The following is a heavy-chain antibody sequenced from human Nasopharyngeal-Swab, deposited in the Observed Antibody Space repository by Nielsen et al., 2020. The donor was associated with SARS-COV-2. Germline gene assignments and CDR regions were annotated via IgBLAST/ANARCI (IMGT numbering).Heavy chain of an antibody. V-gene: IGHV4-4*02. D-gene: IGHD3-10*01. J-gene: IGHJ6*03. Sequence: VRQMPGTGLEWIGEFYHSGSTNYNPSLKSRVTISVDKSKNQFSLKLSSVTAADTAVYYCARGRRVVRGVIITNYYYCYYMDVWGKGTTVTVSS. CDR3: ARGRRVVRGVIITNYYYCYYMDV. CDR2: FYHSGST.